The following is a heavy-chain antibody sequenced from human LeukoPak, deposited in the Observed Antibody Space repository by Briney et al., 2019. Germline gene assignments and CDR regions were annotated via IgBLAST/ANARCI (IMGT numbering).Heavy chain of an antibody. CDR3: TIDVVPGGADY. D-gene: IGHD2-2*01. Sequence: GRSLRLSCRASGVSSPDHAMHWVRQAPGKGLEWVSGIYWNGGRIDYADSVRGRFTVSRDNAKNSLYLQMNSLRDEDTALYYCTIDVVPGGADYWGQGTLVTVS. CDR1: GVSSPDHA. CDR2: IYWNGGRI. V-gene: IGHV3-9*02. J-gene: IGHJ4*02.